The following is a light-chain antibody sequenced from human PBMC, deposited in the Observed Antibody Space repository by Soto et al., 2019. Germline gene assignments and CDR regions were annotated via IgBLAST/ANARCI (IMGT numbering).Light chain of an antibody. J-gene: IGKJ4*01. Sequence: LKNSPGTLSLSTGEGATLSCGASQSVNSRLAWYQHKPGQAPRLLIYDASNRAAGIPARLSGSGSGTDFTLTISSLEPEDFAVDSCQQGSNWLTFGG. CDR2: DAS. CDR1: QSVNSR. V-gene: IGKV3-11*01. CDR3: QQGSNWLT.